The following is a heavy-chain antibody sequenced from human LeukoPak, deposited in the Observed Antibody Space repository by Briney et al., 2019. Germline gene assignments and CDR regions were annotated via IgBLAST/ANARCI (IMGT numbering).Heavy chain of an antibody. V-gene: IGHV4-39*07. Sequence: SETLSLTCAVSGGSISSNSYYWGWIRQPPGKGLEWIGEINHSGSTNYNPSLKSRVTISVDTSKNHFSLKLSSVTAADTAVYYCARLGFMYYYGSGSRAPDYWGQGTLVTVSS. CDR2: INHSGST. CDR1: GGSISSNSYY. J-gene: IGHJ4*02. CDR3: ARLGFMYYYGSGSRAPDY. D-gene: IGHD3-10*01.